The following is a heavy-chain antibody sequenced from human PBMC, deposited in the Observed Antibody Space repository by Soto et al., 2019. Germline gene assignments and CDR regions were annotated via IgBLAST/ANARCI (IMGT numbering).Heavy chain of an antibody. CDR2: ISYDGSNK. D-gene: IGHD2-21*02. Sequence: ESGGGVVQPGRSPRLSCAASGFTFSSYGMHWVRQAPGKGLEWVAVISYDGSNKYYADSVKGRFTISRDNSKNTLYLQMNSLRAEDTAVYYCAKDGLLRPFVVVTAIYDYWGQGTLVTVSS. J-gene: IGHJ4*02. V-gene: IGHV3-30*18. CDR3: AKDGLLRPFVVVTAIYDY. CDR1: GFTFSSYG.